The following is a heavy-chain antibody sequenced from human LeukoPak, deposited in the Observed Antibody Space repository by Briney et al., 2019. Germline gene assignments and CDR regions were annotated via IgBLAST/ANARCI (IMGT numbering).Heavy chain of an antibody. D-gene: IGHD3-16*01. Sequence: SQTLSLTCAISGDSVSSNSAAWNWIRQSPSRGLEWLGRTYYRSKWYNDYAVSVKSRITINPDTSKNQFSLQLNSVTPEDTAVYYCERGSAPMFGGFFWDYYYYSRDVGGKGPPAT. CDR3: ERGSAPMFGGFFWDYYYYSRDV. CDR1: GDSVSSNSAA. J-gene: IGHJ6*03. V-gene: IGHV6-1*01. CDR2: TYYRSKWYN.